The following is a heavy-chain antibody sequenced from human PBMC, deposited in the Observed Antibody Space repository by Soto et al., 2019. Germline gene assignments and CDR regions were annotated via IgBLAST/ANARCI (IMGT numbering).Heavy chain of an antibody. V-gene: IGHV1-18*04. Sequence: ASVKVSGKASGYTFTSYGISWVRQAPGQGLEWMGWISAYNGNTNYAQKLQGRVTMTTDTSTSTAYMELRSLRSDDTAVYYCARARGSGSNPWFDPWGQGTLVSVSS. J-gene: IGHJ5*02. CDR1: GYTFTSYG. CDR3: ARARGSGSNPWFDP. D-gene: IGHD3-10*01. CDR2: ISAYNGNT.